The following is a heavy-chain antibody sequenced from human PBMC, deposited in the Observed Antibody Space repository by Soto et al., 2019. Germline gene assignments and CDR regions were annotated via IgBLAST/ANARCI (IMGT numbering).Heavy chain of an antibody. Sequence: EVHLLESGGGLVQPGVSLRLSCAASGFTFSSYAMSWVRQAPGKGLEWVSAISGSGGSTSYADSVKGRFTISRDNSKNTLYLQMNSLRAEDTAVYYCAKVLSKWLRALYYFDYWGQGTLVTVAS. CDR2: ISGSGGST. V-gene: IGHV3-23*01. CDR3: AKVLSKWLRALYYFDY. J-gene: IGHJ4*02. D-gene: IGHD5-12*01. CDR1: GFTFSSYA.